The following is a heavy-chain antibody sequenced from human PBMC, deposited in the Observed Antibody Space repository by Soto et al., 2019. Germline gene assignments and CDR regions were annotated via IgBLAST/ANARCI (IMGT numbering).Heavy chain of an antibody. J-gene: IGHJ4*02. Sequence: PWGSLRLSCAASGFTFSSYAMSWVRQAPGKGLEWVSAISGSVGSTYCADSVKGRFTISRDNSKNTLYLQMNSLRAEDTAVYYCAKGSWPANSWGKGNMVTVSS. V-gene: IGHV3-23*01. CDR1: GFTFSSYA. CDR3: AKGSWPANS. CDR2: ISGSVGST.